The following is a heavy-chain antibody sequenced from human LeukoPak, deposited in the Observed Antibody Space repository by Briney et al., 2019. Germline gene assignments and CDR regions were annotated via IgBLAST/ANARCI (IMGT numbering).Heavy chain of an antibody. CDR1: GFTFNNYL. V-gene: IGHV3-23*03. D-gene: IGHD3-10*01. CDR3: AKECDYSPGHKFDL. CDR2: IFTGGAGA. J-gene: IGHJ5*02. Sequence: GGSLRLSCTASGFTFNNYLMSWVRQAPGKGPEWVSVIFTGGAGALYADSVRGRFTISGDTSKTTLYLQMNGLRAEDTAVYYCAKECDYSPGHKFDLWGRGTLVTVSS.